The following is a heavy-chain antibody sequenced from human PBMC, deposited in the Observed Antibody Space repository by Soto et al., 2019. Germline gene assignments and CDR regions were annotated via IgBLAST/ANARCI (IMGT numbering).Heavy chain of an antibody. D-gene: IGHD3-3*01. CDR3: ARELDYDFWSGSLPTGWFDP. CDR2: IYYSGTT. Sequence: LEILSLTCTVSGGSISSNSYYWAWIRQPPGKGLEWIGNIYYSGTTYYNPSLKSRVTISVDTSKNQFSLKLSSVTAADTAVYYCARELDYDFWSGSLPTGWFDPWGQGTLVTVSS. CDR1: GGSISSNSYY. J-gene: IGHJ5*02. V-gene: IGHV4-39*07.